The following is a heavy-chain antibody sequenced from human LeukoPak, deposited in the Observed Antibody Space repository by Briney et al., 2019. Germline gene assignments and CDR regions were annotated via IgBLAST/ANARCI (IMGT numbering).Heavy chain of an antibody. CDR3: ARLSVYYYGSYFYYYMDV. J-gene: IGHJ6*03. D-gene: IGHD3-10*01. V-gene: IGHV3-23*01. CDR2: IFPSGGEI. Sequence: GGSLRLSCAASGFTFSTFAMIWVRQPPGKGLEWVSSIFPSGGEIHYADSVRGRFTISRDNSKNTLYLQMNSLRAEDTAVYYCARLSVYYYGSYFYYYMDVWGKGTTVTVSS. CDR1: GFTFSTFA.